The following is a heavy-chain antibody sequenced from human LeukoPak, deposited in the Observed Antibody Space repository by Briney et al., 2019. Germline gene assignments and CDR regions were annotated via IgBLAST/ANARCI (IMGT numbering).Heavy chain of an antibody. J-gene: IGHJ4*02. V-gene: IGHV3-23*01. CDR1: GFTFSNYA. D-gene: IGHD1-26*01. CDR3: ARDQAGGSYGIFDY. CDR2: ISSSGGST. Sequence: GGSLRLSCAASGFTFSNYAMSWVRQAPGKGLEWVSGISSSGGSTYYADSVKGRFTISRDNAKNTLYLQMNSLRAEDTAVYYCARDQAGGSYGIFDYWGQGTLVTVSS.